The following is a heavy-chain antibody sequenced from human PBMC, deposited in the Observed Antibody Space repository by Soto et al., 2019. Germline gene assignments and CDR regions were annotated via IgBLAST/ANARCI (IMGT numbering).Heavy chain of an antibody. D-gene: IGHD5-12*01. Sequence: SATXSLTGSFAVFVTFSGSYYLSWIRQRPGNGLECLGYIFNSGSAYYNPSLRSRVTISIDTSKDEFSLTLSSVTAADTAVYFCARGYSGYDYNFEYWGQG. CDR2: IFNSGSA. J-gene: IGHJ4*02. CDR1: VFVTFSGSYY. V-gene: IGHV4-31*02. CDR3: ARGYSGYDYNFEY.